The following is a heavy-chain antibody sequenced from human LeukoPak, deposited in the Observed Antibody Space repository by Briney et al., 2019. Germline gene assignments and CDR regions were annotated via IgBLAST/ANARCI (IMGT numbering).Heavy chain of an antibody. V-gene: IGHV3-23*01. Sequence: PGGSLRLSCAVSGFTFSSYAIRWVRQAPGTGLEWVSSIPGSGGATYYADSVRGRFSISRDSSKNTVYLQMNSLRDEDTAVYYCARARPWDSSRSYYFGMDVWGHGTTVTVSS. CDR2: IPGSGGAT. CDR1: GFTFSSYA. D-gene: IGHD3-22*01. CDR3: ARARPWDSSRSYYFGMDV. J-gene: IGHJ6*02.